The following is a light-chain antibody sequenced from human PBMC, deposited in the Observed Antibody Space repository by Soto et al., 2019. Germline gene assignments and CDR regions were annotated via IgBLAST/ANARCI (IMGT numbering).Light chain of an antibody. CDR2: DAL. J-gene: IGKJ3*01. CDR3: QQRSNWPPIT. CDR1: QSVDWY. Sequence: EIVFTQSPATLYLSPGDRATLSCRASQSVDWYVAWYQQKPGQAPRLLIYDALKRATGTPDRFSGSGSGTDFTLTISRLXPEDFAVYYCQQRSNWPPITFGPGTKVDTK. V-gene: IGKV3-11*01.